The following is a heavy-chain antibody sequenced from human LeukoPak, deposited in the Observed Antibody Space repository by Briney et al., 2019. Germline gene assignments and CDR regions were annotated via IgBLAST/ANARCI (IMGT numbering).Heavy chain of an antibody. V-gene: IGHV4-61*02. J-gene: IGHJ4*02. D-gene: IGHD6-13*01. CDR1: GGSISTGSDY. CDR3: ARGSDVAAAGTAEFDY. CDR2: IYTSGST. Sequence: SQTLSLTCTVAGGSISTGSDYWRWIRQAAGKGLEWIGRIYTSGSTDYNPSLRSRVTISVDTSKNQFSLRLSSVTAADTAVYYCARGSDVAAAGTAEFDYWGQGTLVTVSS.